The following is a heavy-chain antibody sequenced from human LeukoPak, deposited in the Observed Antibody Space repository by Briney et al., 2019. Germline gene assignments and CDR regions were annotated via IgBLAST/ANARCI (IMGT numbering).Heavy chain of an antibody. Sequence: GESLQISCKGSGYSFTTYWIAWVRQMPGKGLEWMGVIYPGDSDTRYSPSFQGQDTISADKSISTAYLQWSSLKASDTAMYYCAVLTDGAFDYWGQGTLVTVSS. V-gene: IGHV5-51*01. D-gene: IGHD3-10*01. CDR1: GYSFTTYW. CDR2: IYPGDSDT. J-gene: IGHJ4*02. CDR3: AVLTDGAFDY.